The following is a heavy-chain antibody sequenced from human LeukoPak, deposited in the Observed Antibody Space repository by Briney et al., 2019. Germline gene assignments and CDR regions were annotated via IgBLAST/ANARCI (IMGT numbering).Heavy chain of an antibody. Sequence: GGSLRLSCAASGFTFSSYAMSWVRQAPGKGLEWVSAISGSGGSTYYADSVKGRFTISRDNSKNSLYLQMNSLRAEDTAVYYCARDFNFWSGYYGFDYWGQGTLVTVSS. V-gene: IGHV3-23*01. J-gene: IGHJ4*02. CDR3: ARDFNFWSGYYGFDY. CDR1: GFTFSSYA. CDR2: ISGSGGST. D-gene: IGHD3-3*01.